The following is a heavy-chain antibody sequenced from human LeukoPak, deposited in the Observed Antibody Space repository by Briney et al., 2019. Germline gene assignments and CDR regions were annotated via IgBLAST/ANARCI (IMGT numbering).Heavy chain of an antibody. Sequence: SVKVSCKASGGTFSGFTISWVRQAPGQGFEWMGGITPIFGTANFAQKFQGRVSITADGSTSTAFMELSSLRSEDTAVYYCAREWGLESSGYYYAYWGQGTLVTVSS. CDR3: AREWGLESSGYYYAY. CDR1: GGTFSGFT. V-gene: IGHV1-69*01. CDR2: ITPIFGTA. J-gene: IGHJ4*02. D-gene: IGHD3-22*01.